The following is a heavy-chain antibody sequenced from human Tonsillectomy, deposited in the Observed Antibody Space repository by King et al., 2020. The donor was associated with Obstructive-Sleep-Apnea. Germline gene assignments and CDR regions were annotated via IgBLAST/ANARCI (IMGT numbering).Heavy chain of an antibody. Sequence: VQLVESGGGVVQPGRSLRLSCAASGFTFSTYGMHWVRQAPGKGLEWVAVISHDGSNKFYADSVKGRFAVSRDNSKNTLYLQMNSLRGEDTAVYYCAKDMLDGPGGEYFQHWGQGTLVTVSS. CDR2: ISHDGSNK. V-gene: IGHV3-30*18. J-gene: IGHJ1*01. CDR1: GFTFSTYG. CDR3: AKDMLDGPGGEYFQH. D-gene: IGHD5-24*01.